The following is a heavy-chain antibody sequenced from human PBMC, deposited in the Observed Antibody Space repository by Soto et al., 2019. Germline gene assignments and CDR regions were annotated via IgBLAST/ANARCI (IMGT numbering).Heavy chain of an antibody. CDR3: ALAYDFWSGYCHAFDI. V-gene: IGHV1-69*12. D-gene: IGHD3-3*01. Sequence: QVQLVQSGAEVKKPGSSVKVSCKASGGTFSSYAISWVRQAPGQGLEWMGGIIPIFGTANYAQKFQGGVTITADESTSTAYMDLSSLRFEDTAVYYCALAYDFWSGYCHAFDIWGQGTMVTVSS. CDR2: IIPIFGTA. J-gene: IGHJ3*02. CDR1: GGTFSSYA.